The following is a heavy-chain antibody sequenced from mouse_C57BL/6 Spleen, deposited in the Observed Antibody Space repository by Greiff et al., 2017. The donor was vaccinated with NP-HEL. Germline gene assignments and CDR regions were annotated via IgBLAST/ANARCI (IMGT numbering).Heavy chain of an antibody. CDR1: GYTFTDYE. V-gene: IGHV1-15*01. J-gene: IGHJ3*01. D-gene: IGHD2-5*01. CDR3: TIPAYYSNLFAY. CDR2: IDPETGGT. Sequence: QVQLQQSGAELVRPGASVTLSCKASGYTFTDYEMHWVKQTPVHGLEWIGAIDPETGGTAYNQKFKGKAILTADKSSSTAYMELRSLTSEDSAVYYCTIPAYYSNLFAYWGQGTLVTVSA.